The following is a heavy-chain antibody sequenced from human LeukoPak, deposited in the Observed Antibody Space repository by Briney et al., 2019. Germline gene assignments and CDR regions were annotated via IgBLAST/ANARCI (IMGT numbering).Heavy chain of an antibody. Sequence: GGSLRLSCAASGFTFATSWMDWVRQAPGKGLEWVSVIYSGGSTYYADSVKGRFTISRDNSKNTLYLQMNSLRAEDTAVYYCARTDYYDSSGYLDYFDYWGQGTLVTVSS. J-gene: IGHJ4*02. D-gene: IGHD3-22*01. CDR1: GFTFATSW. CDR3: ARTDYYDSSGYLDYFDY. V-gene: IGHV3-53*01. CDR2: IYSGGST.